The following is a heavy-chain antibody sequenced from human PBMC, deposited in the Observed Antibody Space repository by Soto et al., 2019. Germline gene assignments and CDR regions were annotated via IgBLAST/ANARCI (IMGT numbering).Heavy chain of an antibody. CDR1: GGSFSGYY. Sequence: TLSLTCAVYGGSFSGYYWSWIRQPPGKGLEWIGEINHSGSTNYNPSLKSRVTISVDTSKNQFSLKLSSVTAADTAVYYCARLGTIFGVVIIVRRGYFDYWGQGTRVTVSS. CDR3: ARLGTIFGVVIIVRRGYFDY. CDR2: INHSGST. V-gene: IGHV4-34*01. J-gene: IGHJ4*02. D-gene: IGHD3-3*01.